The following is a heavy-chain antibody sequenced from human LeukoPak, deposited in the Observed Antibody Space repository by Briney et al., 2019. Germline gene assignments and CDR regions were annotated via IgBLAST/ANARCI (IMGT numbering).Heavy chain of an antibody. J-gene: IGHJ3*02. CDR2: IYTTGTA. D-gene: IGHD6-6*01. CDR3: ARDHSSSSWMDSFEI. Sequence: SETLSLTCIISGGSIGPYYWSWIRQAAGKGPGWIGRIYTTGTADYNPSLKGRVFLSVDTSKNQFSLKVTSVTAADTAVYYCARDHSSSSWMDSFEIWGPGTKVTVSS. CDR1: GGSIGPYY. V-gene: IGHV4-4*07.